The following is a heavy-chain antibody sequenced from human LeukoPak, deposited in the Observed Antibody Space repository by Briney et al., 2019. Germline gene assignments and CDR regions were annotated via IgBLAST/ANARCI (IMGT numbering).Heavy chain of an antibody. CDR1: GGTFSSYT. CDR3: ARDRGSSGWYYFDY. D-gene: IGHD6-19*01. V-gene: IGHV1-69*04. CDR2: IIPILGIA. J-gene: IGHJ4*02. Sequence: ASVKVSCKASGGTFSSYTISCVRQAPGQGLEWMGRIIPILGIANYAQKLQGRVTITADKSTSTAYMELSSLRSEDTAVYYCARDRGSSGWYYFDYWGQGTLVTVSS.